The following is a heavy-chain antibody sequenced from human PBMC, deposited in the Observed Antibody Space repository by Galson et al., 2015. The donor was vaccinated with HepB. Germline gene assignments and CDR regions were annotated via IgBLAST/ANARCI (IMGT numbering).Heavy chain of an antibody. J-gene: IGHJ4*02. CDR1: GFAFSSYS. CDR2: ISMSGGST. CDR3: AKDLPYSSLDY. V-gene: IGHV3-23*01. D-gene: IGHD6-13*01. Sequence: SLRLSCAASGFAFSSYSMDWVRQAPGKGLEWVSAISMSGGSTHHADSVKGRFTISRDNSKNTLYLQMNSLRVDDTAVYYCAKDLPYSSLDYWGQGTLVTVSS.